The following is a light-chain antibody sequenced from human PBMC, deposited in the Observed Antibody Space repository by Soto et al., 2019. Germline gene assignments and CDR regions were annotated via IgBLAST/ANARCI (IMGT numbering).Light chain of an antibody. J-gene: IGKJ2*01. Sequence: DIVMTQSPESLAVSLGERATINCKSSQNILYDSDNRNYLAWYQLKPGQPPKLLIYWASTRESGVPDRFRGSGSGTDFTLSISGLQAEDVALYYCQQFYSPPYTFGQGTKLEIK. CDR2: WAS. CDR1: QNILYDSDNRNY. CDR3: QQFYSPPYT. V-gene: IGKV4-1*01.